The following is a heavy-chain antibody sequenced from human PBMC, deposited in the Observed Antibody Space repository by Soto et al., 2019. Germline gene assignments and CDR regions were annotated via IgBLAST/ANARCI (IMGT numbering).Heavy chain of an antibody. CDR2: ISAAGDP. J-gene: IGHJ6*02. CDR1: GFTFRNYD. CDR3: ARTDRDFDGLDV. V-gene: IGHV3-13*05. Sequence: EVQLVESGGGLVQPGGSLRLSCEASGFTFRNYDMHWVRQGTGKGLEWVSGISAAGDPDYADSVEGRFTISRENAQNSFFLQMNRLRVGDTAVYYCARTDRDFDGLDVWGQGTTVIVSS.